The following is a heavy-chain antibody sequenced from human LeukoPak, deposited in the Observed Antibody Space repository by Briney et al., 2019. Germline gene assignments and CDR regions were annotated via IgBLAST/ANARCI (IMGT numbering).Heavy chain of an antibody. CDR2: IYTSGST. D-gene: IGHD6-13*01. Sequence: SETLSLTCTVSGGSISSGSYYWSWIRQPAGKGLEWIGRIYTSGSTNYNPSLKSRVTISVDTSKNQFSLKLSSVTAADTALYYCARIGISARGTNFHHWGQGTLVTVSS. J-gene: IGHJ1*01. CDR1: GGSISSGSYY. V-gene: IGHV4-61*02. CDR3: ARIGISARGTNFHH.